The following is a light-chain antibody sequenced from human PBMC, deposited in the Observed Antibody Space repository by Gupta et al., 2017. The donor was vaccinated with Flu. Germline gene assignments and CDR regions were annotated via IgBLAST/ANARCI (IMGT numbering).Light chain of an antibody. CDR2: GAS. V-gene: IGKV3-20*01. CDR1: QSVNNNL. CDR3: QQHGISFYT. J-gene: IGKJ2*01. Sequence: EIVLTQSPGTLSLSPGERATLSCRASQSVNNNLLTWYQQKPGQAPRLLIYGASSRATGIPDRFSGSGSGTDFTLTISRLEPEDFAVYYCQQHGISFYTFGQWTKLEIK.